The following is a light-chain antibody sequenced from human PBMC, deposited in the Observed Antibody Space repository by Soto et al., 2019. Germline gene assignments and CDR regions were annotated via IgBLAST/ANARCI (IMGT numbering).Light chain of an antibody. J-gene: IGKJ4*01. CDR2: GAS. CDR1: QSVNSN. Sequence: EIVMTQSPATLSVSPGERATLSCRASQSVNSNLAWYQQKPGQAPRLLIYGASTRATGIPARFSGSGSGTEFTLTSSSLQSEDFALYYCQQYNNWPPLTFGGGTKVEIK. V-gene: IGKV3-15*01. CDR3: QQYNNWPPLT.